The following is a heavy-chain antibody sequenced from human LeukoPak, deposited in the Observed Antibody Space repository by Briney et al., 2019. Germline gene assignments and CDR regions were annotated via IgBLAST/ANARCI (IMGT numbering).Heavy chain of an antibody. Sequence: VASVKVSCKVSGKILTELSMHWVRQAPGKGLEWMGGFDAEEGGTIYSQKLQSRVTMTEDTSTDTAYMELSSLRSEDTAVYYCATGGMYSGSGFDFWGQGTLVAVSS. J-gene: IGHJ4*02. V-gene: IGHV1-24*01. CDR2: FDAEEGGT. CDR1: GKILTELS. D-gene: IGHD6-13*01. CDR3: ATGGMYSGSGFDF.